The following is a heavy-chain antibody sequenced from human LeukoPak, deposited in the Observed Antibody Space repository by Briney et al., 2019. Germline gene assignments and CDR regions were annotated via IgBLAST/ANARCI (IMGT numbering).Heavy chain of an antibody. V-gene: IGHV3-23*01. CDR3: AKVDDSSGYFHYLDY. D-gene: IGHD3-22*01. CDR2: ISGSGGST. Sequence: GGSLRLSCAASGFTFSSYAMSWVRQAPGKGLEWVSAISGSGGSTYYADSVKGRFTISRDNSKNTLYLQMNSLRAEDTAVYYCAKVDDSSGYFHYLDYWGQGTLVTVSS. CDR1: GFTFSSYA. J-gene: IGHJ4*02.